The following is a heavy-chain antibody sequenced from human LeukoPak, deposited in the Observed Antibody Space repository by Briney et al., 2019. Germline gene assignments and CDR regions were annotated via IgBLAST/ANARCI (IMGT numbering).Heavy chain of an antibody. Sequence: GGSLRLSCAASGFTFSSYAMSWVRQAPGKGLEWVSAISGSGGSTYYADSVKGRFTISRDSSKNTLYLQMNSLRAEDTAVYYCAKDGLQYFDWLFMVDYWGQGTLVTVSS. J-gene: IGHJ4*02. CDR2: ISGSGGST. D-gene: IGHD3-9*01. CDR1: GFTFSSYA. V-gene: IGHV3-23*01. CDR3: AKDGLQYFDWLFMVDY.